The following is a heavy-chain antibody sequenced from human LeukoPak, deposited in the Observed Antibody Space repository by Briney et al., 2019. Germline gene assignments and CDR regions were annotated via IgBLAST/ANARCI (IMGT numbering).Heavy chain of an antibody. CDR1: GYTFTSYG. V-gene: IGHV1-2*02. CDR3: ATLPDFWSGSHVDY. Sequence: EASVKVSCKASGYTFTSYGISWVRQAPGQGLKWMGWINPNSGGTKYAQKFQGRVTMTRDTSINTAYMELNRLTSDDTAVYYCATLPDFWSGSHVDYWGQGTLVTVSS. CDR2: INPNSGGT. D-gene: IGHD3-3*01. J-gene: IGHJ4*02.